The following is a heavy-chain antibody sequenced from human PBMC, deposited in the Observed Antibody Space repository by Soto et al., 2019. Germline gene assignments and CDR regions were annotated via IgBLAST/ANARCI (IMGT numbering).Heavy chain of an antibody. CDR2: IIPVFGTA. D-gene: IGHD4-17*01. CDR1: GGTLRNYG. Sequence: QVQLVQSGAEVKKPGSSVRASCKASGGTLRNYGISWVRQAPGQGLEWMGGIIPVFGTANYAQKFQGRVTITADESKSTVYMDVTSLRSEDTAVYYCSRGDATKIVVTTYYGMDVWGQGTTVTVSS. V-gene: IGHV1-69*12. CDR3: SRGDATKIVVTTYYGMDV. J-gene: IGHJ6*02.